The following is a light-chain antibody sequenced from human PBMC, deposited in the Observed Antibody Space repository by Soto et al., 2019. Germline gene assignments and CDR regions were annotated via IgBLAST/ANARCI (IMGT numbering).Light chain of an antibody. J-gene: IGKJ2*01. Sequence: DIVLTQSPGTLSLSPGERATLSCRASQIISSNYLGWYQQKPGQAPRLLIYGASSRATGIPDRFSASGSGKTFTLTISSLEPEDFAVYYCQHYGTSLYTFGQGTKLQIK. CDR2: GAS. V-gene: IGKV3-20*01. CDR1: QIISSNY. CDR3: QHYGTSLYT.